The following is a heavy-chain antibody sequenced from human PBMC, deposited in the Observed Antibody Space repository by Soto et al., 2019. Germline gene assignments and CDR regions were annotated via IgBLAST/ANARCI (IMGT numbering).Heavy chain of an antibody. Sequence: EVQLVESGGGLVQPGGSLRLSCAASGLTFSSYWMSWVRQAPGKGLEWVANIKQDGSEKYYVDSVKGRFTISRDNAKNSLYLQMNSLRAEDTAVYYCARFYYDSSGYLPSPYYYYYGMDVWGQGTTVTVSS. CDR3: ARFYYDSSGYLPSPYYYYYGMDV. CDR1: GLTFSSYW. D-gene: IGHD3-22*01. CDR2: IKQDGSEK. V-gene: IGHV3-7*04. J-gene: IGHJ6*02.